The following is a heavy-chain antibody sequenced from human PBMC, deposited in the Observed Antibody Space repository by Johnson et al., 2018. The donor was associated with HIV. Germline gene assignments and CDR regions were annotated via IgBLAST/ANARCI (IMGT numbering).Heavy chain of an antibody. D-gene: IGHD6-6*01. Sequence: QVQLVESGGGVVQPGRSLRLSCAASGFTFSSYAMHWVRQAPGKGLEWVAVMSFDETNSYDSDSVDVKGRFTISRDNSKNTLYLQMNSLRAEDTAVYYCARVGDSSSSLGAFDIWGQGTMVTVSS. CDR1: GFTFSSYA. CDR3: ARVGDSSSSLGAFDI. CDR2: MSFDETNS. V-gene: IGHV3-30-3*01. J-gene: IGHJ3*02.